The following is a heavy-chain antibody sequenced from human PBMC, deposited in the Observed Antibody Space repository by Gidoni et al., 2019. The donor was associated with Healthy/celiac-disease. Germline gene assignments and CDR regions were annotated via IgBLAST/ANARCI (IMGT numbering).Heavy chain of an antibody. D-gene: IGHD6-13*01. J-gene: IGHJ6*02. CDR2: ISGRGGST. CDR3: AKDHSSSWIGGINYDYYGMDV. Sequence: EVQLLESGGGLVQPGGSLRLSCAASGFTFSSYAMSWVRQPPGKGLEWGAAISGRGGSTYYADSVKGRFTISRDNSKNTLYLQMNSLRAEDTAVYYCAKDHSSSWIGGINYDYYGMDVWGQGTTVTVSS. V-gene: IGHV3-23*01. CDR1: GFTFSSYA.